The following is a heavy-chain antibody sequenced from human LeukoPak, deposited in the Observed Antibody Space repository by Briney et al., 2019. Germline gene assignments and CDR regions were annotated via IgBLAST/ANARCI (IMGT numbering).Heavy chain of an antibody. CDR3: ARPNSGSSTDAFDI. J-gene: IGHJ3*02. D-gene: IGHD1-26*01. CDR2: ISSSSSTI. V-gene: IGHV3-48*02. Sequence: PGGSLRLSCAASRFTFSNAWMSWVRQALGKGLEWVSYISSSSSTIYYADSVKGRFTISRDNAKNSLYLQMNSLRDEDTAMYYCARPNSGSSTDAFDIWGQGTMVTVSS. CDR1: RFTFSNAW.